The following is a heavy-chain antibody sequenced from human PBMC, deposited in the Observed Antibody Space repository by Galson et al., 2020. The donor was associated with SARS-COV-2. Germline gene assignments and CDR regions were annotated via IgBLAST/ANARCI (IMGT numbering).Heavy chain of an antibody. D-gene: IGHD4-17*01. V-gene: IGHV4-30-2*01. J-gene: IGHJ3*02. CDR3: ARLHYGEYAPEAFDI. CDR2: ISHSGGT. Sequence: SETLSLTFAVSGTSISSGSYSWNWIRQPPGKGPEWIGYISHSGGTYYNPSLKSRVTISGDRSKNQFSLRLSSVTAADTAVYYCARLHYGEYAPEAFDIWGPGTRVTVAS. CDR1: GTSISSGSYS.